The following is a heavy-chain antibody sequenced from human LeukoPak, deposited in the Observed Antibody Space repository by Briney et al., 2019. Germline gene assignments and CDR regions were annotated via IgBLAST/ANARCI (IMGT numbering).Heavy chain of an antibody. CDR2: IGGSGGDI. J-gene: IGHJ4*02. Sequence: GGSLRLSCVSSGFSFSNYAMSWVRQPPGKGLEWVSIIGGSGGDIHYADSVKGRFTISRDNSKNTLYLQMNSLRVEDTAIYYCAIDPNWGIHYWGQGVLVTVSS. CDR1: GFSFSNYA. CDR3: AIDPNWGIHY. D-gene: IGHD7-27*01. V-gene: IGHV3-23*01.